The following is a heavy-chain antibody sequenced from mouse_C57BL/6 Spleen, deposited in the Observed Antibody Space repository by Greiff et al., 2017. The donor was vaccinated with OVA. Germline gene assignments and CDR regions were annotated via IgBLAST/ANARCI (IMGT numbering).Heavy chain of an antibody. CDR1: GFSLTSYG. CDR2: IWSGGST. Sequence: QVQLKESGPGLVQPSQSLSITCTVSGFSLTSYGVHWVRQSPGKGLEWLGVIWSGGSTDYNAAFISRLSISKDNSKSQVFFKMNSLQADDTAIYYCARNGDYGSSWGYFDVWGTGTTVTVSS. J-gene: IGHJ1*03. V-gene: IGHV2-2*01. CDR3: ARNGDYGSSWGYFDV. D-gene: IGHD1-1*01.